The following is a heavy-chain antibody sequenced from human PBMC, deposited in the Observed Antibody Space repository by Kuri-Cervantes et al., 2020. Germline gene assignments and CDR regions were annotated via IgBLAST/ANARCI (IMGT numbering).Heavy chain of an antibody. CDR1: GGSISSYY. V-gene: IGHV4-59*01. Sequence: SETLSLTCTVSGGSISSYYWSWIRQPPGKGLEWIGYIYYSGSTNYNPSLKSRVTISVGTSKNQFSLKLSSVTAADTAVYYCARVNQGGFDYWGQGTLVTVSS. J-gene: IGHJ4*02. CDR3: ARVNQGGFDY. CDR2: IYYSGST. D-gene: IGHD1-14*01.